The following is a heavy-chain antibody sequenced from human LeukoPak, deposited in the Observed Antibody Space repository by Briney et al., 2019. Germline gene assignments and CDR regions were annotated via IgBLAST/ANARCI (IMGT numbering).Heavy chain of an antibody. J-gene: IGHJ4*01. Sequence: PSETLSLTCAVYGGSFSGYYWSWIRQPPGKGLEWIGEINHSGSTNYNPSLKSRVTISVDTSKNQFSLKLSSVTAADTAVYYCAGRGSPNDYWGQEPWSPSPQ. CDR2: INHSGST. V-gene: IGHV4-34*01. CDR3: AGRGSPNDY. CDR1: GGSFSGYY.